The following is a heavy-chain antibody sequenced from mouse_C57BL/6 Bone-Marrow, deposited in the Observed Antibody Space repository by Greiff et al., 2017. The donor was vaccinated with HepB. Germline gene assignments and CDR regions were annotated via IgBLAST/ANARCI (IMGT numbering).Heavy chain of an antibody. D-gene: IGHD2-2*01. Sequence: QVHVKQPGAELVMPGASVKLSCKASGYTFTSYWMHWVKQRPGQGLEWIGEIDPSDSYTNYNQKFKGKSTLTVDKSSSTAYMQLSSLTSEDSAVYYCARWGVYYGYDGFAYWGQGTLVTVSA. CDR3: ARWGVYYGYDGFAY. CDR2: IDPSDSYT. J-gene: IGHJ3*01. V-gene: IGHV1-69*01. CDR1: GYTFTSYW.